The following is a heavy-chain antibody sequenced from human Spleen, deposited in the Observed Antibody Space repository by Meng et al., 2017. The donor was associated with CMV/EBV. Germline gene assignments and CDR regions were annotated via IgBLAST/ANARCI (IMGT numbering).Heavy chain of an antibody. CDR2: IWYDGSNK. D-gene: IGHD4-11*01. Sequence: GGSLRLSCAASGFTFSSYGMHWVRQAPGKGLEWVALIWYDGSNKYYADSVKGRFTISRDNSKNSLYLQMNSLRAEDTAVYYCARDFPFYSKGAFDIWGQGTMVTVSS. CDR1: GFTFSSYG. J-gene: IGHJ3*02. V-gene: IGHV3-33*01. CDR3: ARDFPFYSKGAFDI.